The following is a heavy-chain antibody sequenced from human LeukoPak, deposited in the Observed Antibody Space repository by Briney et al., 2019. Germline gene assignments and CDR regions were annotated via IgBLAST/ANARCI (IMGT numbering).Heavy chain of an antibody. J-gene: IGHJ4*02. D-gene: IGHD2-15*01. V-gene: IGHV4-59*01. CDR1: GGSISSYY. CDR3: ARGVVADTPFDY. CDR2: IYYSGST. Sequence: SETLSLTCTVSGGSISSYYWSWLRQPPGKGLEWFGYIYYSGSTNYNPSLKSRVTISVDTSQNQFSLKLSSVTAADTAVYYCARGVVADTPFDYGGQGTLVTVYS.